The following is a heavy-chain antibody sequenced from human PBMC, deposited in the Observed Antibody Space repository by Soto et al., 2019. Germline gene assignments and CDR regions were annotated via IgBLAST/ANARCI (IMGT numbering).Heavy chain of an antibody. D-gene: IGHD3-3*01. J-gene: IGHJ4*02. CDR3: ARYNSDFWSGYYYPDY. V-gene: IGHV3-33*01. CDR2: IWFDGSRK. Sequence: QVQLVESGGGVVQPGRSLRLSCAASGFSFSSYGMHWVRQAPGKGLEWLAVIWFDGSRKNHADSVKGRFTISRDNSKNTLYMQMNRLRAEDMAVYYCARYNSDFWSGYYYPDYWGQGTLVTVSS. CDR1: GFSFSSYG.